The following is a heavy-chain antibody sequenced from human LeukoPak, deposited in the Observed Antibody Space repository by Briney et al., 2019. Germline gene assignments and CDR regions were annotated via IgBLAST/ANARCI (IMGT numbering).Heavy chain of an antibody. V-gene: IGHV4-38-2*02. CDR3: ARDYGGNSGAFDI. CDR2: IYHSGST. Sequence: PSETLSLTCAVSGYSISSGYYWGWIRQPPGKGLEWIGSIYHSGSTYHNPSLKSRVTISVDTSKNQFSLKLSSVTAADTAVYYCARDYGGNSGAFDIWGQGTMVTVSS. CDR1: GYSISSGYY. D-gene: IGHD4-23*01. J-gene: IGHJ3*02.